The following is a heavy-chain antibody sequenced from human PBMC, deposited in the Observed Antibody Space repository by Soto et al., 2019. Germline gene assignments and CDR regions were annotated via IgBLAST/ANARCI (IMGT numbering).Heavy chain of an antibody. CDR3: ARRGGPGDY. CDR2: ISHSGHIT. CDR1: GFNFNDYY. J-gene: IGHJ4*02. V-gene: IGHV3-11*01. D-gene: IGHD2-15*01. Sequence: QVQLVESGGGLVKPGGSLRLSCAASGFNFNDYYMSWIRQAPGKGLEWLSYISHSGHITNYADSVKGRFTISRDNAKNSRYLQMNSLRAEDTAVYYCARRGGPGDYWGQGTLVTVSS.